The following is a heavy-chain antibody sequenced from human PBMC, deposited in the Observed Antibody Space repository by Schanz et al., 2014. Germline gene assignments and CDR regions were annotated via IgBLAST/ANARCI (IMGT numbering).Heavy chain of an antibody. J-gene: IGHJ3*02. CDR1: GFTFGDYA. CDR3: AKGRFGELSAFDI. D-gene: IGHD3-10*01. CDR2: FIYIGGNT. V-gene: IGHV3-23*04. Sequence: EVQLVESGGGLVQPGGSLRLSCAASGFTFGDYAMTWVRQAPGKGLEWVSFIYIGGNTYYADSVKGRFTISRDNSKNTLYLQMNSLRAEDTAVYYCAKGRFGELSAFDIWGQGTMVTVSS.